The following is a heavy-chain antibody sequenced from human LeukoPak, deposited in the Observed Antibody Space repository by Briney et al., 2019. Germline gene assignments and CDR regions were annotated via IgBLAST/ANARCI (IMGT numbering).Heavy chain of an antibody. CDR1: GGSISSGDYY. CDR2: IYYSGST. D-gene: IGHD3-10*01. CDR3: ARDRMGRGVPAT. V-gene: IGHV4-31*03. Sequence: SETLSLTCTVSGGSISSGDYYWSWIRQPPGKGLEWIGYIYYSGSTYYNPSLKSRVTISVDTSKNQFSLKLSSVTAADTAMYYCARDRMGRGVPATWGQGTLVTVSS. J-gene: IGHJ4*02.